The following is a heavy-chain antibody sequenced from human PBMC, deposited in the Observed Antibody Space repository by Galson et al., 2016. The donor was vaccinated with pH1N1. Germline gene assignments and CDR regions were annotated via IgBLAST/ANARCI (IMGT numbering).Heavy chain of an antibody. V-gene: IGHV4-39*01. Sequence: SETLSLTCTVSGGSISSSSYYWGWIRQPPGKGLEWIGSTYYSGSTYYTASLKSRVTIYVDTSKNQFSLKLNSVTAADTAVYYCARRQVGGTGTFDSWGQGTLVTVSS. D-gene: IGHD1-26*01. CDR1: GGSISSSSYY. J-gene: IGHJ4*02. CDR3: ARRQVGGTGTFDS. CDR2: TYYSGST.